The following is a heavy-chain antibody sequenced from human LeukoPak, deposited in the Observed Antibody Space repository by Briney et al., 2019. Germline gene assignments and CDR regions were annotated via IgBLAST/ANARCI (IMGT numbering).Heavy chain of an antibody. CDR1: SGSISSSSYY. CDR2: IYYSGTT. J-gene: IGHJ6*02. CDR3: ARDLAGTFGPKTYYGMDV. V-gene: IGHV4-39*02. Sequence: SETLSLTCTVSSGSISSSSYYWGWIRQPPGKGLEWIGSIYYSGTTYYNPSLKSRVTISVDTSKNQFSLKLSSVTAADTAVYYCARDLAGTFGPKTYYGMDVWGQGTTVTVSS. D-gene: IGHD6-19*01.